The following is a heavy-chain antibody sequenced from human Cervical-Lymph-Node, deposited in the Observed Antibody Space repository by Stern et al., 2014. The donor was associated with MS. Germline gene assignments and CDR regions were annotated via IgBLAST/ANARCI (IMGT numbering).Heavy chain of an antibody. Sequence: SGPALVKPTQTLTLTCTFSGFSLNSPGMCVSWIRQPPGKALEWLARLDWDDEKYYSTSLKTRLAVSKDTSKNQVVLRMTNMDPADTATYYCARLEVPTSPGFHYYYYAMDVWGQGTTVTVSS. J-gene: IGHJ6*02. CDR3: ARLEVPTSPGFHYYYYAMDV. CDR1: GFSLNSPGMC. CDR2: LDWDDEK. V-gene: IGHV2-70*11. D-gene: IGHD2-2*01.